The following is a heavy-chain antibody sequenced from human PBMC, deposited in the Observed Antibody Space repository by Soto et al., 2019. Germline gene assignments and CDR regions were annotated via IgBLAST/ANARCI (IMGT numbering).Heavy chain of an antibody. V-gene: IGHV1-18*04. CDR2: ISAYNGNT. J-gene: IGHJ5*02. Sequence: ASVKVSCKASGYTFTSYGISWVRQAPGQGLEWMGWISAYNGNTNYAQKPQGRVTMTTDTSTSTAYMELRSLRSDDTAVYYCARDRRYFDCAGPWGQGTLVTVSS. CDR1: GYTFTSYG. D-gene: IGHD3-9*01. CDR3: ARDRRYFDCAGP.